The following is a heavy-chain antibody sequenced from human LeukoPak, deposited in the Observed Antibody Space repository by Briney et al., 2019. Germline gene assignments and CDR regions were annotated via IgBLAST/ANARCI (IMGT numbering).Heavy chain of an antibody. Sequence: SGGSLRLSCVASGFSFSSYAMTWVRQAPGKGLEWVSGISGTGVTTYYADSLKGRFTISRDNSKNTLYLQLNSLKAEDTAVYYCAKVKGSAFYYDSRVHPLDYWGQGTLVTVSS. CDR2: ISGTGVTT. CDR1: GFSFSSYA. CDR3: AKVKGSAFYYDSRVHPLDY. D-gene: IGHD3-22*01. V-gene: IGHV3-23*01. J-gene: IGHJ4*02.